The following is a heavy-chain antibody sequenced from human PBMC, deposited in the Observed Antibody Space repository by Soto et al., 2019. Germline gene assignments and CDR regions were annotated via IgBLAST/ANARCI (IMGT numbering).Heavy chain of an antibody. CDR1: GYTFTSYD. J-gene: IGHJ6*02. CDR2: MNHHSGNT. D-gene: IGHD2-21*01. CDR3: ARVVDWNYGMDV. Sequence: ASVKVSCNASGYTFTSYDINWVRQATGQGLEWMGWMNHHSGNTGYAQKFQGRVTMTRNTSISTAYMELSSLRSEDTAVYYCARVVDWNYGMDVWGQGTTVTVSS. V-gene: IGHV1-8*01.